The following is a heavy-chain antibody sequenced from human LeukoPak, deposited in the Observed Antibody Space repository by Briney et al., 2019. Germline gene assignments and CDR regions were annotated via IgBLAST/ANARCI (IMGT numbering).Heavy chain of an antibody. Sequence: GGSLRLSCAASGFTFSTFWMHWVRQAPGKRLVWVSGINSDGSSTTYADSVKGRFTISRDNAKSTLYLQMNNLRAEDTAVYYCARGRYYGMDVWGQGTTVTVSS. CDR3: ARGRYYGMDV. CDR1: GFTFSTFW. CDR2: INSDGSST. V-gene: IGHV3-74*03. J-gene: IGHJ6*02.